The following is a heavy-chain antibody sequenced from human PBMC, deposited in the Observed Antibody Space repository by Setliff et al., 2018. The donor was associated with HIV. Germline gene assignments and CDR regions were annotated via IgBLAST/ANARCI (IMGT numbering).Heavy chain of an antibody. V-gene: IGHV4-4*09. CDR1: GDSISSYY. D-gene: IGHD3-10*01. J-gene: IGHJ4*02. CDR3: ARAYFGSGIYY. Sequence: KTSETLSLTCTASGDSISSYYWSWIRQPPGKGLEWLGHIYSSGSTNYNPSLKSRVTISVDTSKNQFSLKLYSVTAADTAVYYCARAYFGSGIYYWGQGTLVTVSS. CDR2: IYSSGST.